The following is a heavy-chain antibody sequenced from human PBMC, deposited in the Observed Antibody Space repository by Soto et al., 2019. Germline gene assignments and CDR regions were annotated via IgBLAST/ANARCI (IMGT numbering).Heavy chain of an antibody. D-gene: IGHD2-21*02. CDR2: ISSSSSYI. V-gene: IGHV3-21*01. CDR3: ATYCGGHCSPSFMDV. J-gene: IGHJ6*02. Sequence: GGSLRLSCAASGFTFSSYSMNWVRQAPGKGLEWVSSISSSSSYIYYADSVKGRFTISRDDAKNSLYLQMNSLRAEDTAVYYCATYCGGHCSPSFMDVWGQGTTVTVSS. CDR1: GFTFSSYS.